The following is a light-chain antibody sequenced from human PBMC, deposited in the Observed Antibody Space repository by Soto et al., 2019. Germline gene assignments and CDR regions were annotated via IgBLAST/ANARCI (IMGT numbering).Light chain of an antibody. V-gene: IGKV3-15*01. Sequence: EIVMTQSPATLSVFPGERATLSCRASQSVNSKLVWYQQKPGQAPRLLIHDASTRATGIPARFSGSGSGTEFILTISSVQPEDVATYYCQKYNSAPRTFGQGTKVDIK. CDR3: QKYNSAPRT. CDR1: QSVNSK. CDR2: DAS. J-gene: IGKJ1*01.